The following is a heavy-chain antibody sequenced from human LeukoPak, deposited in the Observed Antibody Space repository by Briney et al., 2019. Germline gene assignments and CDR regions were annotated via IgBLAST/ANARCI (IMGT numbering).Heavy chain of an antibody. CDR3: AKGVTNWNYVYYYYYMDV. CDR1: GFTFSSYG. V-gene: IGHV3-30*18. J-gene: IGHJ6*03. Sequence: GGSLRLSCAASGFTFSSYGMHWVRQAPGKGLEWVAVISYDGSNKYYADSVKGRFTISRDNSKNTLYLQMNSLRAEDTAVYYCAKGVTNWNYVYYYYYMDVWGKGTTVTVSS. D-gene: IGHD1-7*01. CDR2: ISYDGSNK.